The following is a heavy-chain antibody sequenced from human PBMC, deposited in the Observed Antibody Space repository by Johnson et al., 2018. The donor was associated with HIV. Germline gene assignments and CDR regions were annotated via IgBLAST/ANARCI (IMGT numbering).Heavy chain of an antibody. V-gene: IGHV3-30*19. CDR2: MSYHGGNK. CDR3: ARERYGSQAIDGFDI. Sequence: QVQLVESGGGVVQPGGSLRLSCAASGFTFSSYGMHWVRQAPGKGLERVAVMSYHGGNKYYAAAVKRRFTISRDNSKNTLYLQMNSLRAEDTAVYYCARERYGSQAIDGFDIWGQGTMVTVSS. CDR1: GFTFSSYG. J-gene: IGHJ3*02. D-gene: IGHD2-15*01.